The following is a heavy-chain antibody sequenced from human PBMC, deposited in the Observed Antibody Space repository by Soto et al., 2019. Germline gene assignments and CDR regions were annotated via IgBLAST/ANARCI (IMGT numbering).Heavy chain of an antibody. J-gene: IGHJ4*02. D-gene: IGHD3-3*01. CDR1: GGSISSSSYY. Sequence: QLQLQESGPGLVKPSETLSLTCTVSGGSISSSSYYWGWIRQPPGKGLEWIGSIYYSGSTYYNPSLKSRVTISVDTSKNQFSLKLSSVTAADTAVYYCARRPYDFWSGYGVDWGQGTLVTVSS. V-gene: IGHV4-39*01. CDR2: IYYSGST. CDR3: ARRPYDFWSGYGVD.